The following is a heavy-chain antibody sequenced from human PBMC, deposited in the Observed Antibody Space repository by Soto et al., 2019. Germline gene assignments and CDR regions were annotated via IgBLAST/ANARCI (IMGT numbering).Heavy chain of an antibody. CDR2: ISAYNGNT. CDR1: GYTFTSYG. V-gene: IGHV1-18*01. CDR3: ARRYYDFWSGYYKDWFDP. Sequence: QVQLVQSGAEVKKPGASVKVSCKASGYTFTSYGISWVRQAPGQGLEWMGWISAYNGNTNYAQKLQGRANLTTDTSTSTAYMDLRSLRSDDTAVYYCARRYYDFWSGYYKDWFDPWGQGTLVTVSS. D-gene: IGHD3-3*01. J-gene: IGHJ5*02.